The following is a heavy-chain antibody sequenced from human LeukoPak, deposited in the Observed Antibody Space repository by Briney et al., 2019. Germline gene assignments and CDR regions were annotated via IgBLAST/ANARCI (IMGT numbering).Heavy chain of an antibody. Sequence: SETLSLTCTVSGGSISSPGSFWSWIRQPAGKGLEWIGRIYNTGRTNYNPSLKSRVTISVDTSKNQFSLKLSSVTAADTAVYYCARVGESIAPGVRAFDIWGQGTMVTVSS. CDR3: ARVGESIAPGVRAFDI. D-gene: IGHD6-6*01. V-gene: IGHV4-61*10. J-gene: IGHJ3*02. CDR1: GGSISSPGSF. CDR2: IYNTGRT.